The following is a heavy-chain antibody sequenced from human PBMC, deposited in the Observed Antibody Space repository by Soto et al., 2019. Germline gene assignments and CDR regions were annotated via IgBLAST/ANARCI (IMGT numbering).Heavy chain of an antibody. Sequence: GGSLRLSCAASGFTFSSYAMHWVRQAPGKGLEWVAVISYDGSNKYYADSVKGRFTISRDNSKNTLYLQMNSLRAEDTAVYYCARESSGWPYWYFDLWGRGTLVTVSS. V-gene: IGHV3-30-3*01. CDR2: ISYDGSNK. CDR3: ARESSGWPYWYFDL. CDR1: GFTFSSYA. D-gene: IGHD6-19*01. J-gene: IGHJ2*01.